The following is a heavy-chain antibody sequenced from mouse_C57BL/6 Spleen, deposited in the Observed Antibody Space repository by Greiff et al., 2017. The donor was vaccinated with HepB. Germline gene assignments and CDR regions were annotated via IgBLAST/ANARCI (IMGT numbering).Heavy chain of an antibody. CDR1: GYTFTSYG. CDR2: IYPRSGNT. V-gene: IGHV1-81*01. Sequence: VQRVESGAELARPGASVKLSCKASGYTFTSYGISWVKQRTGQGLEWIGEIYPRSGNTYYNEKFKGKATLTADKSSSTAYMELRSLTSEDSAVYFCARSVTTVVEGENAMDYWGQGTSVTVSS. J-gene: IGHJ4*01. CDR3: ARSVTTVVEGENAMDY. D-gene: IGHD1-1*01.